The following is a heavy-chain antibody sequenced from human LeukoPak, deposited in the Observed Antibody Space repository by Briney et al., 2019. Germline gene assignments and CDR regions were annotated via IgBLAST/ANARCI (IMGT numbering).Heavy chain of an antibody. Sequence: GRSLRLSCAASGFTFDDYAMHWDRQAPGKGLEWVAVISFDGSLKYYADSVKGRFTISRDNSKNTLYLQMNSLRVEDTAVYYCAKDLQLLWFGELLDYWGQGTLVTVSS. V-gene: IGHV3-30*18. CDR2: ISFDGSLK. CDR1: GFTFDDYA. D-gene: IGHD3-10*01. J-gene: IGHJ4*02. CDR3: AKDLQLLWFGELLDY.